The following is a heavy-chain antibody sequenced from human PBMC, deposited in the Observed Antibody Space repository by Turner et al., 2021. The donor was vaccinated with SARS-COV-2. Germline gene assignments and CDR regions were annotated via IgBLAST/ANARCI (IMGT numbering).Heavy chain of an antibody. D-gene: IGHD1-26*01. CDR1: GFTFSSYG. CDR2: ISYDGSNK. V-gene: IGHV3-30*03. J-gene: IGHJ3*02. CDR3: ARPSSGSYYGDFDI. Sequence: QVQLLESGGGVVQPGRSLRLSCAAAGFTFSSYGMHWVRQAPGKGLEWVAVISYDGSNKYYADSVKGRFTISRDNSKNTLYLQMNSLRTEDTAVYYCARPSSGSYYGDFDIWGQGTMVTISS.